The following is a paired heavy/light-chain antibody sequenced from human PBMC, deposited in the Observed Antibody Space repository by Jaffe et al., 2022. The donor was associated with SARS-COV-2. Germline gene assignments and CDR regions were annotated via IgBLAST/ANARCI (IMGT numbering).Heavy chain of an antibody. Sequence: EVQLVESGGDLVQPGGSLRLSCGASGFTFGNYAVSWVRQAPGKGLEWVSGISSSGGGTYYADSVKGRFTISRDNSKNTLYLQMNSLRVEDTAVYYCAKPPWYSDSSGNSDAFDIWGQGTMVTVSS. CDR3: AKPPWYSDSSGNSDAFDI. CDR1: GFTFGNYA. CDR2: ISSSGGGT. J-gene: IGHJ3*02. V-gene: IGHV3-23*04. D-gene: IGHD3-22*01.
Light chain of an antibody. V-gene: IGKV3-15*01. CDR2: GAS. CDR3: QHYNKSPFT. J-gene: IGKJ3*01. Sequence: DIMMTQSPATLSVSPGERATLSCRASQSVSSNLAWYQQKPGQAPRLLIYGASTRATDIPARFSGSGSGTEFTLTISSLQSEDFAVYYCQHYNKSPFTFGPGTKVDIK. CDR1: QSVSSN.